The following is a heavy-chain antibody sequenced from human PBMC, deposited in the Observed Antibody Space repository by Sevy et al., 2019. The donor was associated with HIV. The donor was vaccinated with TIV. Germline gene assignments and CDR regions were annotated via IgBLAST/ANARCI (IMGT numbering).Heavy chain of an antibody. Sequence: SETLSLTCTVSGGSISSYYWSWIRQPAGKGLEWIGRIYTSGSTNYNPSLKSRVTMSVDTSKNQFSLKLSSVTAADTAVHYCARGVRRSPGNWFDPWGQGTLVTVSS. V-gene: IGHV4-4*07. CDR3: ARGVRRSPGNWFDP. D-gene: IGHD6-13*01. CDR1: GGSISSYY. J-gene: IGHJ5*02. CDR2: IYTSGST.